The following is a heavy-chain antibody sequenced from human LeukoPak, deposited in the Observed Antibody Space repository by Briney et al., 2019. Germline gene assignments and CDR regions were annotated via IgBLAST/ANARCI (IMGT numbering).Heavy chain of an antibody. Sequence: VASVKVSCKASGFTFTSSAVQWVRQARGQRLEWIGWIVVGNGNTTYAQKFQERVTITRDMSTSTAYMELSSLRSEDTAVYYCAADSGDSSGYYYDFNWFDPWGQRTLVTVSS. CDR1: GFTFTSSA. V-gene: IGHV1-58*01. CDR2: IVVGNGNT. D-gene: IGHD3-22*01. J-gene: IGHJ5*02. CDR3: AADSGDSSGYYYDFNWFDP.